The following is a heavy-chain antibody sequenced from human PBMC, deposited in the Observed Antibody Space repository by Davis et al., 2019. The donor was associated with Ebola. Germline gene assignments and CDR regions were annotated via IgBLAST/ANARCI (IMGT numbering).Heavy chain of an antibody. CDR2: ISSSGTTM. Sequence: GESLKISCAASGFTFNNYGMNWVRQAPGKGLEWVSYISSSGTTMYYADSVKGRFTISRDHAKSSLYLQMNSLRDEDTAVYYCTRDTRSSGWYGDFDSWGQGTLVTVSS. J-gene: IGHJ4*02. V-gene: IGHV3-48*02. D-gene: IGHD6-19*01. CDR3: TRDTRSSGWYGDFDS. CDR1: GFTFNNYG.